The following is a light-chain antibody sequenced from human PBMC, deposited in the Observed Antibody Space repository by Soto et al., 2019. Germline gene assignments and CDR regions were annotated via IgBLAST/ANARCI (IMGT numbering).Light chain of an antibody. J-gene: IGKJ1*01. CDR1: QSISSW. Sequence: DIQMTQSPSTLSASVGDRVTITCRASQSISSWLAWYQQKPGKAPKLLIYDASSLESGVPSRFSGSGSGTEFTLPIGSLQPDDFAPYYCQQYNSYSTWTFGKGTKVEIK. V-gene: IGKV1-5*01. CDR3: QQYNSYSTWT. CDR2: DAS.